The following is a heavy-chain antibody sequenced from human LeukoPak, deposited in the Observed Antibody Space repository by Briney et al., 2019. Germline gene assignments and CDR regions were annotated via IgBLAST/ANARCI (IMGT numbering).Heavy chain of an antibody. CDR2: INPNSGGT. CDR1: GYTFTSYA. J-gene: IGHJ4*02. CDR3: ARGAALVVVAARDFDY. Sequence: ASVKVSCKASGYTFTSYAMNWVRQAPGQGLEWMGWINPNSGGTKYAQKFQGRVTMTRDTSISTAYMEVSRLRSDDTAVYYCARGAALVVVAARDFDYWGQGTLVTVSS. V-gene: IGHV1-2*02. D-gene: IGHD2-15*01.